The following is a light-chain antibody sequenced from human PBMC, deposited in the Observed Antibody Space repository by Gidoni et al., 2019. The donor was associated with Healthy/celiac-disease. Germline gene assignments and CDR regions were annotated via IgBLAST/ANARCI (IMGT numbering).Light chain of an antibody. CDR1: QSVSRY. V-gene: IGKV3-11*01. J-gene: IGKJ4*01. Sequence: EIVLTPSPATLSLSPGERDTLSCMASQSVSRYLAWYQQKPGQAPRLLIYDAYNRATGIPARFSGSGSGTDFTLTISSLEPEDFAVYYCQQRSNWPQLTFGGGTKVEIK. CDR3: QQRSNWPQLT. CDR2: DAY.